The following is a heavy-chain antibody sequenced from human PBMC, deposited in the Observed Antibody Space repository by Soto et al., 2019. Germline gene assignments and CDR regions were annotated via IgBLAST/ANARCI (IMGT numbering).Heavy chain of an antibody. D-gene: IGHD6-19*01. J-gene: IGHJ4*02. V-gene: IGHV1-46*01. CDR2: INPSGGST. Sequence: QVQLVQSGAEVKKPGASVKVSCKASGYTFTSYYMHWVRQAPGQGLEWMGIINPSGGSTSYAQKFQGSVTMTRDTSTSTVYMELSSLRSEDTAVYYCARDGSVGSGSGGLGEGTGVLGYWGQGTLVTVSS. CDR1: GYTFTSYY. CDR3: ARDGSVGSGSGGLGEGTGVLGY.